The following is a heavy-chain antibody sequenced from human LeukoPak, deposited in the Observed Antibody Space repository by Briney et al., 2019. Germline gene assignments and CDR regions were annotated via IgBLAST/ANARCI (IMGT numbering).Heavy chain of an antibody. CDR2: IRSKAYRITT. J-gene: IGHJ6*01. Sequence: PGGSLRLSCRGSGFTFGDHTMSWVRQAPGKGLEWVGCIRSKAYRITTEYAASVKGTFTITRDDSANIAYLQMNSLKTEDTAVYYGAKGPIQLWIHNDMDVRGHGATVTVST. CDR1: GFTFGDHT. D-gene: IGHD5-18*01. V-gene: IGHV3-49*04. CDR3: AKGPIQLWIHNDMDV.